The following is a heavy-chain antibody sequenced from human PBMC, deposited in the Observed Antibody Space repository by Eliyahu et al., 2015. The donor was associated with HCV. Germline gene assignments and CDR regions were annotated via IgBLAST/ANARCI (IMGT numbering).Heavy chain of an antibody. CDR3: AREIAARPFDY. J-gene: IGHJ4*02. V-gene: IGHV1-69*04. D-gene: IGHD6-6*01. Sequence: QVQLVQSGAEVXKPGSSXKVXXKAXGGTFXSYAISXVRQAPGQGLEWMGRIIPILGIANYAQKFQGRVTITADKSTSTAYMELSSLRSEDTAVYYCAREIAARPFDYWGQGTLVTVSS. CDR1: GGTFXSYA. CDR2: IIPILGIA.